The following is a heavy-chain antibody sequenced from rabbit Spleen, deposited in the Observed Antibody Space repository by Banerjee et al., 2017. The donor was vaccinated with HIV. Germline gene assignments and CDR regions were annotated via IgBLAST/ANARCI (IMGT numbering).Heavy chain of an antibody. J-gene: IGHJ4*01. V-gene: IGHV1S47*01. CDR3: ARDGAGGSYFNL. CDR2: IEPIFGNT. Sequence: QEQLVESGGGLVQPGGSLKLSCKASGFDFSNYGVSWVRQAPGKGLEWIGYIEPIFGNTYYANWVNGRFTISSHNAQNTLYLQLNSLTAADTATYFCARDGAGGSYFNLWGPGTLVTVS. CDR1: GFDFSNYG. D-gene: IGHD8-1*01.